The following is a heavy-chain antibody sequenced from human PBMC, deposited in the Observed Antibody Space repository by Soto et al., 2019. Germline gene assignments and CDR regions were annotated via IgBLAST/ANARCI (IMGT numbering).Heavy chain of an antibody. CDR1: GFTFSSYW. Sequence: GGSLRLSCAASGFTFSSYWMSWVRQAPGKGLEWVANIKQDGSEKYYVDSVKGRFTISRDNAKNSLYLQMNSLRAEDTAVYYCASGNLYSSGWPDYWGQGTLVTVSS. CDR2: IKQDGSEK. D-gene: IGHD6-19*01. CDR3: ASGNLYSSGWPDY. V-gene: IGHV3-7*01. J-gene: IGHJ4*02.